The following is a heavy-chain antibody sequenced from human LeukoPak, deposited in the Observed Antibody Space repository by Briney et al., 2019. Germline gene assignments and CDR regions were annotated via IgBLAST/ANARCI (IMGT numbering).Heavy chain of an antibody. CDR2: INSDGTRT. D-gene: IGHD6-13*01. V-gene: IGHV3-74*01. Sequence: PGGSLRLSCAASGFTLSTYWMHWVRQGPGKGLVWVSCINSDGTRTTYADSVKGRFTISRDNAKTTLYLQMNTRRVEDTAVYYCARGSWSAADTNIDYWGQGTLVTVSS. J-gene: IGHJ4*02. CDR1: GFTLSTYW. CDR3: ARGSWSAADTNIDY.